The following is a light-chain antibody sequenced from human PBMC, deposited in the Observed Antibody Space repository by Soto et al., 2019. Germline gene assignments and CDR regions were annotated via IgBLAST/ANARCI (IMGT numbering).Light chain of an antibody. CDR3: QQYGISPRT. CDR1: QSVSSSY. V-gene: IGKV3-20*01. Sequence: ELVLTQSPGTLSLSPGERATLSCRASQSVSSSYLAWYQQKPGQAPRLLIYGASSRATGIPDRFSGSGSGTDFTLTISRLEPEDVAVYYCQQYGISPRTFGQGTKVEIK. CDR2: GAS. J-gene: IGKJ1*01.